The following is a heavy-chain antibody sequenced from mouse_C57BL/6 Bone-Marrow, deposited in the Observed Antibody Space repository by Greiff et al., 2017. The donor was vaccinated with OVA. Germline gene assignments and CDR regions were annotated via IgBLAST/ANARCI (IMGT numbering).Heavy chain of an antibody. Sequence: EVQLQQSGPELVKPGASVKISCKASGYTFTDYYMNWVKQSHGKSLEWIGDINPNNGGTSYNQKFKGKATLTVDKSSSTAYMELRILTSEDSAVYYCAKTSYSNYVNCYFDFWGTGTTVTVSS. D-gene: IGHD2-5*01. CDR3: AKTSYSNYVNCYFDF. CDR2: INPNNGGT. V-gene: IGHV1-26*01. J-gene: IGHJ1*03. CDR1: GYTFTDYY.